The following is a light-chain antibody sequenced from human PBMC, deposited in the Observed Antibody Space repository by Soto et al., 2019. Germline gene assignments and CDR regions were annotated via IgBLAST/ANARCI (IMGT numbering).Light chain of an antibody. CDR1: QSINSY. J-gene: IGKJ1*01. CDR3: QQSYSSPPT. CDR2: AAS. Sequence: TSSLSASVGNGVTVTGRSSQSINSYLNWYVQKPGKAPKLLIYAASKLQSGVPSRFSASGSGTDFTLTISSLQPEDFATYYCQQSYSSPPTFGQGTKVDIK. V-gene: IGKV1-39*01.